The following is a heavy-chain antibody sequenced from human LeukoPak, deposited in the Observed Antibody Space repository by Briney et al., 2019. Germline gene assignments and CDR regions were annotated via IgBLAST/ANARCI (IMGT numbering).Heavy chain of an antibody. V-gene: IGHV4-34*01. D-gene: IGHD6-19*01. J-gene: IGHJ6*02. CDR2: INHSGST. CDR1: GGSFSGYY. CDR3: ARRSSEDGLYYYYGMDV. Sequence: SESLSLTCAVYGGSFSGYYWSWIRQPPGKGLEWIGEINHSGSTNYNPSLKSRVTISVDTSKNQFSLKLSSVTAADTAVYYCARRSSEDGLYYYYGMDVWGQGTTVTVSS.